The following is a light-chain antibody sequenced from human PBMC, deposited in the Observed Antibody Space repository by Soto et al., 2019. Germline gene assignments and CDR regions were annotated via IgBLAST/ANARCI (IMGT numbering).Light chain of an antibody. Sequence: IVVTQSPGALSLSPGEGATLSCRAIQSISRLYLSWYQQKPGQPPRLLIYDGSTRATGIPDRFSGSGSGTDFTLTISKLEPGDFAVYYCQQYDTSHTWPFGQGTKVDI. V-gene: IGKV3-20*01. J-gene: IGKJ1*01. CDR1: QSISRLY. CDR3: QQYDTSHTWP. CDR2: DGS.